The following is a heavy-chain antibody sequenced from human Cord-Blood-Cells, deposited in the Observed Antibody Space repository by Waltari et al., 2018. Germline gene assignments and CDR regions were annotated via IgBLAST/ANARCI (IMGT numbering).Heavy chain of an antibody. J-gene: IGHJ5*02. Sequence: QVQLQQWGAGLLKPSETLSLTCAVYGGSFSGYYWSWIRQPPGKGLEWIGKINHSGSTNYNPSLKSRVTISVDTSKNQFSLKLSSVTAADTAVYYCARSSNYYDSSGYPNWFDPWGQGTLVTVSS. V-gene: IGHV4-34*01. CDR1: GGSFSGYY. CDR3: ARSSNYYDSSGYPNWFDP. CDR2: INHSGST. D-gene: IGHD3-22*01.